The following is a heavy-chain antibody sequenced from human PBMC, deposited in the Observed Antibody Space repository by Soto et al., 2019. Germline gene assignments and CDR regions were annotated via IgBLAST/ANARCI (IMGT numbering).Heavy chain of an antibody. J-gene: IGHJ4*02. CDR2: IYPGDSDT. CDR1: GYSFISYW. D-gene: IGHD3-10*01. Sequence: PGESLKISCKGSGYSFISYWLGWVRQMPGKGLEWMGIIYPGDSDTRYRPSFQGQVTMSADKSISTAYLQWSSLKASDTAMYYCASAYGSGTYYFDYWGQGTLVTVSS. V-gene: IGHV5-51*01. CDR3: ASAYGSGTYYFDY.